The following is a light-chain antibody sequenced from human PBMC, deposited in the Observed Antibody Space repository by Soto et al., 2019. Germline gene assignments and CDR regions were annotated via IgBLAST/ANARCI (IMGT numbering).Light chain of an antibody. CDR2: EGS. Sequence: QSVLTQPASVSGSPGQSITISCTGTSSDVGSYNLVSWYQQHPGKAPKLMIYEGSKRPSGVSNRFSGSKSGNTASLTISGLQAEVEADYYCCSYAGSSTSMVFGGGTKLTVL. CDR1: SSDVGSYNL. J-gene: IGLJ3*02. CDR3: CSYAGSSTSMV. V-gene: IGLV2-23*01.